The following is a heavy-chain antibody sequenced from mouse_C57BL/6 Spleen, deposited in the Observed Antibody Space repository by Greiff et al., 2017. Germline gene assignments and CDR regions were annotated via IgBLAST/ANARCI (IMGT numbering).Heavy chain of an antibody. CDR1: GYTFTSYW. Sequence: QVQLQQPGAELVMPGASVKLSCKASGYTFTSYWMHWVKQRPGQGLEWIGEIDPSDSYTNYNQKFKGKSTLTVDKSSSTAYMQLSSLTSEDSAVYYCARKGYDYEWFAYWGQGTLVTVSA. D-gene: IGHD2-4*01. CDR2: IDPSDSYT. CDR3: ARKGYDYEWFAY. V-gene: IGHV1-69*01. J-gene: IGHJ3*01.